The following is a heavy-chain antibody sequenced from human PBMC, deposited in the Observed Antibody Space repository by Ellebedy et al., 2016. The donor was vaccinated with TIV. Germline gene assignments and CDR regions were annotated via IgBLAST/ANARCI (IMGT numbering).Heavy chain of an antibody. D-gene: IGHD6-13*01. CDR1: GSSVSSSNW. CDR2: IYYRGNT. V-gene: IGHV4-4*02. Sequence: SETLSLTCAVSGSSVSSSNWWTLVRQPPGKGLEWIGEIYYRGNTNYNPSLKSRVTISVDKSKNQFSLNLKSVTAADTAVYYCARRYSNSWYWFDLWGQGTLVSVSS. CDR3: ARRYSNSWYWFDL. J-gene: IGHJ5*02.